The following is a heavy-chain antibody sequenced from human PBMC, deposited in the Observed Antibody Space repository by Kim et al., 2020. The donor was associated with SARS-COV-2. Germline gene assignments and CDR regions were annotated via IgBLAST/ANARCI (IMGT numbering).Heavy chain of an antibody. CDR3: ARDRGVKWLERLFDY. V-gene: IGHV1-3*01. D-gene: IGHD6-19*01. J-gene: IGHJ4*02. Sequence: ASVKVSCKASGYTFTSYAMHWVRQAPGQRLEWMGWINAGNGNTKYSQKFQGRVTITRDTSASTAYMELSSLRSEDTAVYYCARDRGVKWLERLFDYWGQGTLVTVSS. CDR1: GYTFTSYA. CDR2: INAGNGNT.